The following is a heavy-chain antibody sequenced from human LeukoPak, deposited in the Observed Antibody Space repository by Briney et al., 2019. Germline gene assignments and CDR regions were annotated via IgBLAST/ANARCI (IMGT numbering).Heavy chain of an antibody. CDR2: ISYDGSNK. CDR1: GFTFSSYG. Sequence: GRSLRLSCAASGFTFSSYGMHWVRQAPGKGLEWVAVISYDGSNKYYADSVKGRFTISRDNSKNTLYLQMNSPRAEDTAVYYCAKGYAVNYYGSGSYSEYFQHWGQGTLVTVSS. J-gene: IGHJ1*01. CDR3: AKGYAVNYYGSGSYSEYFQH. V-gene: IGHV3-30*18. D-gene: IGHD3-10*01.